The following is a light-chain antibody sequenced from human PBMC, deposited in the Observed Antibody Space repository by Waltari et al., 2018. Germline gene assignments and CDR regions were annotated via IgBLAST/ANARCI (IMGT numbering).Light chain of an antibody. J-gene: IGKJ2*01. CDR1: QSIINY. CDR3: QQSYKAPYT. Sequence: DIQMTQSPSSLPASVGDRVTITCRAIQSIINYFNWYQHKPGKAPKLLFYVVSILQSGVPSRFSGSGSGTDFTLTISSLQLEDLATYYCQQSYKAPYTFGQGTNVEIK. CDR2: VVS. V-gene: IGKV1-39*01.